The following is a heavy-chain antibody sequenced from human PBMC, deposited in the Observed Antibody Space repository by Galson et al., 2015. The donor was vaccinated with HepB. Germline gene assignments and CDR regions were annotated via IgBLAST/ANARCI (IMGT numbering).Heavy chain of an antibody. J-gene: IGHJ4*02. CDR1: GGSISSSSYY. CDR3: ARGEWEEELY. V-gene: IGHV4-39*01. D-gene: IGHD1-26*01. Sequence: SETLSLTCTVSGGSISSSSYYWGWIRQPPGKGLEWIGSIYYSGSTYYNPSLKSRVTISVDTSKNQFSLKLSSVTAADTAVYYCARGEWEEELYWGQGTLVTVSS. CDR2: IYYSGST.